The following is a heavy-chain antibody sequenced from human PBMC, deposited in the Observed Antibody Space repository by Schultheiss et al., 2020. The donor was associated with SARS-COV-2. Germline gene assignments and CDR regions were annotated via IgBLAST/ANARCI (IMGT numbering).Heavy chain of an antibody. D-gene: IGHD3/OR15-3a*01. V-gene: IGHV3-30*19. J-gene: IGHJ3*02. CDR2: ISYDGSNK. Sequence: GGSLRLSFAASGFTFSSYGMHWVRQAPGKGLEWVAVISYDGSNKYYADSVKGRFTISRDNSKNTLYLQMNSLRAEDTAVYYCARSARDWARTKEQDIWGQGTMVTVSS. CDR3: ARSARDWARTKEQDI. CDR1: GFTFSSYG.